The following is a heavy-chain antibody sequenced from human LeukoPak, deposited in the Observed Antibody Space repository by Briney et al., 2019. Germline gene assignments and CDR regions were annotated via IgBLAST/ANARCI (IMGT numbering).Heavy chain of an antibody. CDR2: FSGSGGST. J-gene: IGHJ4*02. Sequence: GGSVRLSCAASGFTFRSYAVSWVRQAPGKGVEGVSAFSGSGGSTYYADSVKGRFTICRDNSKNTLYMQMKTLRAADTALYYCAKSMVRGVIIGTFDYWGQGTLVTVSS. CDR1: GFTFRSYA. D-gene: IGHD3-10*01. CDR3: AKSMVRGVIIGTFDY. V-gene: IGHV3-23*01.